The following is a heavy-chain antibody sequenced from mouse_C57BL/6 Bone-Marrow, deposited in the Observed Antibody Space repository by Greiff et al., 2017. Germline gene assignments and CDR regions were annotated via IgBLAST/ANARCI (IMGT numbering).Heavy chain of an antibody. V-gene: IGHV1-26*01. J-gene: IGHJ4*01. Sequence: EVQLQQSGPELVKPGASVKISCKASGYTFIDYYMNWVKQSHGKSLEWIGDINPNNGGTSYNQKFKGKATLTVDKSSSTAYMELRSLTSEDSAVYYCARRGYYAMDYWGQGTSVTVSS. CDR1: GYTFIDYY. CDR2: INPNNGGT. CDR3: ARRGYYAMDY.